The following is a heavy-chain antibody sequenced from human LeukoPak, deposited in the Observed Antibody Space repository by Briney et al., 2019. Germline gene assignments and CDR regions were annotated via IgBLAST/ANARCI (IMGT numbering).Heavy chain of an antibody. CDR1: GVSISSGGYY. V-gene: IGHV4-39*01. D-gene: IGHD2-21*02. J-gene: IGHJ5*02. CDR2: IYYSGST. Sequence: ALETLSLTCTVSGVSISSGGYYWGWIRLPPGKGMEWIGTIYYSGSTNYNPSLKSRLTISVHTSKNQFSMKLSSVTAADTAVYYCARGGRPLLGNWFDPWGRGTLVTVSS. CDR3: ARGGRPLLGNWFDP.